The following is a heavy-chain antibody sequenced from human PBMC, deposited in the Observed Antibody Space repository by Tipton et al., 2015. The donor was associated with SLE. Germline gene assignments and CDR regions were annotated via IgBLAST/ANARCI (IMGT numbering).Heavy chain of an antibody. J-gene: IGHJ3*02. CDR2: NYYSGST. D-gene: IGHD6-25*01. V-gene: IGHV4-59*01. CDR3: ARRGGDAFDI. Sequence: TLSLTCPVSGDSISFYYWTWIRQPPGKGLEWIGYNYYSGSTNYNPSLKSRVTISVDTSKNQFSLKLSSVTAADTAVYYCARRGGDAFDIWGQGTMVTVSS. CDR1: GDSISFYY.